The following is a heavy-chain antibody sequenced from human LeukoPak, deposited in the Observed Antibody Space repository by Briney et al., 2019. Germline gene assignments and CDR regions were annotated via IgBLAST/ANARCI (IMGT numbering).Heavy chain of an antibody. J-gene: IGHJ3*01. CDR3: ARRGPYYYDTSGYSFDL. Sequence: PGGSLRLSCVASEFSVSSTHMTWVRQAPGKGLEWVSVIYRSGDTFHADSVKGRFTISRDNSENTVNLQMNGLTAEDMAVYYCARRGPYYYDTSGYSFDLWGQGTLVTVSS. D-gene: IGHD3-22*01. V-gene: IGHV3-53*01. CDR1: EFSVSSTH. CDR2: IYRSGDT.